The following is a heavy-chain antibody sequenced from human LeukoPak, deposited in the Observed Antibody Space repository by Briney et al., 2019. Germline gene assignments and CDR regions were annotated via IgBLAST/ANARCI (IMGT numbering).Heavy chain of an antibody. CDR1: GFTFSSYA. J-gene: IGHJ4*02. CDR2: ISGSGGST. Sequence: GGSLRLSCAASGFTFSSYAMSWVRQAPGKGLEWVSAISGSGGSTYYADSVKGRFTISRDNSKNTLYLQMNSLRAEDTAVYYCAKSYYDSSGYYQLRIDDYWGQGTLVTVSS. V-gene: IGHV3-23*01. D-gene: IGHD3-22*01. CDR3: AKSYYDSSGYYQLRIDDY.